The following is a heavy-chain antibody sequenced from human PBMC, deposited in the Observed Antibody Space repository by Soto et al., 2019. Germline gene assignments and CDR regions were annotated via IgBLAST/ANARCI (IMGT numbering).Heavy chain of an antibody. CDR2: IWYDGSNK. V-gene: IGHV3-33*01. J-gene: IGHJ4*02. CDR1: GFTFSSYG. Sequence: GGSLRLSCAASGFTFSSYGMHWVRQAPGKGLEWVAVIWYDGSNKYYADSVKGRFTISRDNSKNTLYLQMNSLRAEDTAVYYCARDSLITMVRGVMEPDYWGQGTLVTSPQ. D-gene: IGHD3-10*01. CDR3: ARDSLITMVRGVMEPDY.